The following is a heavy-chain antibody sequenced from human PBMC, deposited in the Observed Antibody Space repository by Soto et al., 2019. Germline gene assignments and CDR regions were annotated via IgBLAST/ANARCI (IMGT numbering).Heavy chain of an antibody. D-gene: IGHD6-13*01. CDR1: GGSISSSNL. CDR2: IYHGGST. V-gene: IGHV4-4*02. J-gene: IGHJ4*02. Sequence: QVQLQESGPGLVKPSGTLSLTCAVSGGSISSSNLWTWVRQPPGKGLEWIGEIYHGGSTNYNPSLKRPVNISVDKAKNQFSLRLSSVTAAATVVYYCARSPRSIAAGGIDYWGQGILVTVSS. CDR3: ARSPRSIAAGGIDY.